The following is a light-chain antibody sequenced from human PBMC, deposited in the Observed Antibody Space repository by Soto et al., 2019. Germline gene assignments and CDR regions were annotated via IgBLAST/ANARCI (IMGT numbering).Light chain of an antibody. J-gene: IGKJ3*01. CDR2: LGS. CDR3: MPALQTPFT. CDR1: QSLLHSNGYNY. Sequence: ETVMKKTQLSLPVTPGEPPSISCRSSQSLLHSNGYNYLDWYLQKPGQSPQLLIYLGSNRASGVPDRFSGSGSGTDFTLKISRVEAEDVGVYYCMPALQTPFTFGPGTKVDIK. V-gene: IGKV2-28*01.